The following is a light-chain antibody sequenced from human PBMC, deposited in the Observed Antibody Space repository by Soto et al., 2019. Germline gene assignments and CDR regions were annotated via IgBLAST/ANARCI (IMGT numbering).Light chain of an antibody. CDR2: DVS. CDR1: SSDVGGYNY. CDR3: CSYAGSYKGYV. V-gene: IGLV2-11*01. Sequence: QSVLTQPRSVSGSPGQSVTISCTGTSSDVGGYNYVSWYQHHPGKAPKLMIYDVSKRPSGVPDRFSGSKSGNTASLTISGLQAEDEADYYCCSYAGSYKGYVFGTGTKLTVL. J-gene: IGLJ1*01.